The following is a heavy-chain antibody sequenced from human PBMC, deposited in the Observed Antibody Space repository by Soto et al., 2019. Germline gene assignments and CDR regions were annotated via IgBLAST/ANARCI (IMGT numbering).Heavy chain of an antibody. CDR1: GDSASSNSAA. Sequence: PSQTLSLTCVISGDSASSNSAAWNWIRQSPSRGLEWLGRTYYSSKWYNDYAVSVKSRITINPDTSKNQFSLQLNSVTPEDTAVYSCARNAVYSSSSHFDYWGQGPLVTVSS. CDR3: ARNAVYSSSSHFDY. J-gene: IGHJ4*02. CDR2: TYYSSKWYN. D-gene: IGHD6-13*01. V-gene: IGHV6-1*01.